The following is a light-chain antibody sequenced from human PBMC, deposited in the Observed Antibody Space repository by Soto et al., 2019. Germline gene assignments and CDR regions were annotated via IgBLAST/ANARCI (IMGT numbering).Light chain of an antibody. J-gene: IGKJ1*01. CDR2: RAS. CDR1: QTISTF. V-gene: IGKV1-39*01. Sequence: DIQMTQSPSSLSASVGDRVTISCRASQTISTFLNWYQQKPGTAPRLLIYRASSVNSGVPPRFSGSGSWRDFTLTISSLRPEDIATFFCQQSYNSPPSTFGQGTQVDSK. CDR3: QQSYNSPPST.